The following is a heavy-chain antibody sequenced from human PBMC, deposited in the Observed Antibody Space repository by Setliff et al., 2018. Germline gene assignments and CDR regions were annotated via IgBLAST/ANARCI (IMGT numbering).Heavy chain of an antibody. Sequence: GESLKISCKGSGYNFTSYWIGWVRQMPGKGLEWMGVIYPGDSDTRYSPSFQGQVTISADKSISTAYLQWSSLKASDTAIYYCARIGIKSGYYFDYWGQGTLVTVSS. CDR1: GYNFTSYW. D-gene: IGHD3-22*01. CDR2: IYPGDSDT. CDR3: ARIGIKSGYYFDY. V-gene: IGHV5-51*01. J-gene: IGHJ4*02.